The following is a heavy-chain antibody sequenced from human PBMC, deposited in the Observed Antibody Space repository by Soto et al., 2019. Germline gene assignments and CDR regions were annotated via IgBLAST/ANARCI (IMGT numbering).Heavy chain of an antibody. Sequence: KSSETLSLTCTVSGGSISSGGYYWSWIRQHPGKGLEWIGYIYYSGSTYYNPSLKSRVTISVDTSKNQFSLKLSSVTAADTAVYYCARVLVVPAAIIDYWGQGTLVTVS. D-gene: IGHD2-2*02. CDR3: ARVLVVPAAIIDY. V-gene: IGHV4-31*03. CDR1: GGSISSGGYY. J-gene: IGHJ4*02. CDR2: IYYSGST.